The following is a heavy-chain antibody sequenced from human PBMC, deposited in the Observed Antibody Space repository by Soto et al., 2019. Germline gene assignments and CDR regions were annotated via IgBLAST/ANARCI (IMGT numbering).Heavy chain of an antibody. CDR2: IKNDGSSI. D-gene: IGHD6-19*01. J-gene: IGHJ4*02. Sequence: GGSLRLSCAASGFTFSNYWMHWVRQGPGKGLVWVSRIKNDGSSITYADSVKGRSTISRDNAKNTLYLEMNSLRAEDTAVYYCARDRGGWQYIDYWGQGTLVTVSS. CDR1: GFTFSNYW. V-gene: IGHV3-74*01. CDR3: ARDRGGWQYIDY.